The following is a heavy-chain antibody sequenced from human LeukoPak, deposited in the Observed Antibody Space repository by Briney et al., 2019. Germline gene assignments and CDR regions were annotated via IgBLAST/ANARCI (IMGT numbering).Heavy chain of an antibody. CDR3: AKDSIKYSSSWSLDY. Sequence: GRSLRLSCAASAFTFSSYAMSWVRQAPGKGLEWDSAISVSGGSTYYADSVKGRYTISRDNSKNTLYLQMNSLRAEDTAVYYCAKDSIKYSSSWSLDYWGQGTLVTVSS. CDR2: ISVSGGST. D-gene: IGHD6-13*01. V-gene: IGHV3-23*01. CDR1: AFTFSSYA. J-gene: IGHJ4*02.